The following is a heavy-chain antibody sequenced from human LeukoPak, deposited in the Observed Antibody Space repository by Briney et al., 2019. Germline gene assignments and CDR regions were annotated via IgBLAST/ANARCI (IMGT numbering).Heavy chain of an antibody. CDR1: GGTFSSYT. J-gene: IGHJ5*02. CDR2: IIPILGIA. Sequence: SVKVSCKASGGTFSSYTISWVRQAPGQGLEWMGRIIPILGIANYAQKFQGRVTITADKSTSTAYMELSSLTSEDTAIYYCARDSYMAAADTWFDPWGQGTLVTVSS. CDR3: ARDSYMAAADTWFDP. V-gene: IGHV1-69*04. D-gene: IGHD6-13*01.